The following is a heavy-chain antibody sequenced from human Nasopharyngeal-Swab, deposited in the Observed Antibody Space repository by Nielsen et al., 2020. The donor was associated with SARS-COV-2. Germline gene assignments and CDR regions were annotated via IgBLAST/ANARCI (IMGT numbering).Heavy chain of an antibody. CDR2: IYYSGST. J-gene: IGHJ4*02. Sequence: WIRQPPGKGLEWIGYIYYSGSTYYNPSLKSRVTISVDTSKNQFSLKLSSVTAADTAVYYCASRRYYYGSGSYSLDYWGQGTLVTVSS. V-gene: IGHV4-39*07. CDR3: ASRRYYYGSGSYSLDY. D-gene: IGHD3-10*01.